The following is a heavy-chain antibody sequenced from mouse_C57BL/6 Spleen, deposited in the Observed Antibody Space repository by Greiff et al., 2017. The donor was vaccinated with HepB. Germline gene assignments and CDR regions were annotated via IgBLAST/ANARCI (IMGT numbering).Heavy chain of an antibody. CDR2: IDPETGGT. D-gene: IGHD2-2*01. Sequence: QVQLQQSGAELVRPGASVTLSCKASGYTFTDYEMHWVKQTPVHGLEWIGAIDPETGGTAYNQKFKGKAILTADKSSSTAYMELRSLTSEDSAVYYCTSLLWLRRTGGYAMDYWGQGTSVTVSS. V-gene: IGHV1-15*01. CDR3: TSLLWLRRTGGYAMDY. J-gene: IGHJ4*01. CDR1: GYTFTDYE.